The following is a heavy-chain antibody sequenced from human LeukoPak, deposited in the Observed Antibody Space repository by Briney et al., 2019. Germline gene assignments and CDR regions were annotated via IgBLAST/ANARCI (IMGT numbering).Heavy chain of an antibody. D-gene: IGHD3-3*01. CDR2: IYSGGST. J-gene: IGHJ4*02. CDR3: ARDAGYDFWSGYYQGYFDY. V-gene: IGHV3-66*02. Sequence: QPGGSLRLSCAASGFTVSSNYMSWVRQAPGKGLEWVSVIYSGGSTYYADSVKGRFTISRDNSKNTLYLQMNSLRAKDTAVYYCARDAGYDFWSGYYQGYFDYWGQGTLVTVSS. CDR1: GFTVSSNY.